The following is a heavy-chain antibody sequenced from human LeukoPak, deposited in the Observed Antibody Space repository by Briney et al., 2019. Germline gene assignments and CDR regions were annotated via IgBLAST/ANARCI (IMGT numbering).Heavy chain of an antibody. Sequence: GGSLRLSCAASGFTVSSNYMSWVRQAPGKGLEWVAVISYDGSNKYYADSVKGRFTISRDNPKNTLYLQMNSLRAEDTAVYYCARGALGVLMVYAIPPSDRTHSDYWGQGTLVTVSS. D-gene: IGHD2-8*01. CDR1: GFTVSSNY. CDR2: ISYDGSNK. V-gene: IGHV3-30-3*01. J-gene: IGHJ4*02. CDR3: ARGALGVLMVYAIPPSDRTHSDY.